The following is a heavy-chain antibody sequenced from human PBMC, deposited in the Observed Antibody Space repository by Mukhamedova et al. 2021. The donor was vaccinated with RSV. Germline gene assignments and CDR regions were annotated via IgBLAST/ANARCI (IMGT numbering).Heavy chain of an antibody. V-gene: IGHV3-48*03. CDR3: ARGNGAVGTTDYYYYYVMDV. D-gene: IGHD1-26*01. CDR2: ISSSVSTI. Sequence: GKGLEWVSYISSSVSTIYYADSVKGRFTISRDTAKNSLYLQMNSLRAEDTAVHFCARGNGAVGTTDYYYYYVMDVWGQVNTVNV. J-gene: IGHJ6*02.